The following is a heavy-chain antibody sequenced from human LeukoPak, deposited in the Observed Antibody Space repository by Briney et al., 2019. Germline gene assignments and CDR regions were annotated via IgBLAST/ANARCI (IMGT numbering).Heavy chain of an antibody. CDR3: ASRPSGSTWYGVFDY. J-gene: IGHJ4*02. V-gene: IGHV4-59*11. D-gene: IGHD6-13*01. Sequence: SETLSLTCTVSGASMSNHYWSWIRQTPGKGLEWIGYIYDSETTNYNPSLKSRVTMSVDTSKNQFFLNLSSVTAADTALYYCASRPSGSTWYGVFDYWSRGTLVTVSS. CDR1: GASMSNHY. CDR2: IYDSETT.